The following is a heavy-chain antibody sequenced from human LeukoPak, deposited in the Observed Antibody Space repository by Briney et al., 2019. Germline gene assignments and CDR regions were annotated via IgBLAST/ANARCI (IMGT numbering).Heavy chain of an antibody. CDR2: ISAGGGIT. J-gene: IGHJ4*02. Sequence: GGSLRLSCAASGFTFSNYAISWVRQAPGKGLEWVSAISAGGGITYYAVYVRGRFTISRDNSKNTLYLQMNSLRAEDTALYYCAKEEHYGSGSLSYFDYWGQGTLVTVSS. V-gene: IGHV3-23*01. D-gene: IGHD3-10*01. CDR3: AKEEHYGSGSLSYFDY. CDR1: GFTFSNYA.